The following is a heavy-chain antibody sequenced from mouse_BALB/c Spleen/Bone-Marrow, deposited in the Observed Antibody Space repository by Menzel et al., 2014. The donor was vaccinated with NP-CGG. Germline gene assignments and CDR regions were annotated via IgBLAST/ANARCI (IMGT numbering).Heavy chain of an antibody. CDR3: ARRDYGPAWFTY. Sequence: EVQLQQSGPELVKPGASVKISCKTSGYTFTESTINWVKQSHGKSLEWIGGINPNNGATGYNQKLKGKATLTVDKSSSTAYLELRSLTSDDSAVYYCARRDYGPAWFTYWGQGTLVTVSA. CDR2: INPNNGAT. D-gene: IGHD1-1*01. CDR1: GYTFTEST. J-gene: IGHJ3*01. V-gene: IGHV1-18*01.